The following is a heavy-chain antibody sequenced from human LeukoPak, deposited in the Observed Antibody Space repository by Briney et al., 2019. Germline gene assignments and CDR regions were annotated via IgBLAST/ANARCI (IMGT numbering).Heavy chain of an antibody. CDR1: GYSFTSYW. J-gene: IGHJ4*02. CDR3: ARRVAVAGNLFDY. V-gene: IGHV5-51*01. CDR2: IHPGDSDT. D-gene: IGHD6-19*01. Sequence: GESLKISCKGSGYSFTSYWIGWVRQMPGKGLEWMGIIHPGDSDTRYSPSFQGQVTVSADKSISTAYLQWSSLKASDTAMYYCARRVAVAGNLFDYWGQGTLVTVSS.